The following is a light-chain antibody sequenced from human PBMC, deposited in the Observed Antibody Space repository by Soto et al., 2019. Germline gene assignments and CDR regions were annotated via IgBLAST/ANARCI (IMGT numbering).Light chain of an antibody. CDR3: QQFSRPPLT. CDR1: QSVDSY. Sequence: LTQSPAILSLSPGEKATLSCTASQSVDSYMAWYQQRPGQPPRLLIHDTSHRASGVPARFRGSGSGTDFTLTITSLEPEDFAVYFCQQFSRPPLTFGGGTKVEI. J-gene: IGKJ4*01. V-gene: IGKV3-11*01. CDR2: DTS.